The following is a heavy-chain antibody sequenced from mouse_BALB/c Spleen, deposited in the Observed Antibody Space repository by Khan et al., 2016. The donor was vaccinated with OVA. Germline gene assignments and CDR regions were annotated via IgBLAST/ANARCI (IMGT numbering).Heavy chain of an antibody. D-gene: IGHD2-1*01. CDR1: GYTFTSYW. J-gene: IGHJ4*01. V-gene: IGHV1-7*01. CDR2: INPSTGYT. Sequence: VQLQESGAELAKPGASVKMSCKASGYTFTSYWMHWVKQRPGQGLEWIGYINPSTGYTEYNQKFKDKATLTADKYFSTAYMPLSSLTSEDSAVYYCARSPYGKDAMDYWGQGTSVTVSS. CDR3: ARSPYGKDAMDY.